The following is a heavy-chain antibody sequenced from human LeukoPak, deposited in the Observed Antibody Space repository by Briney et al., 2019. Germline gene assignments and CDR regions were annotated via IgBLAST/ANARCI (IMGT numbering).Heavy chain of an antibody. CDR1: GFTFDDYA. CDR2: ISWNSGSI. D-gene: IGHD6-25*01. J-gene: IGHJ6*03. V-gene: IGHV3-9*01. Sequence: GRSLRLSCAASGFTFDDYAMHWVRQAPGKGLEWVSGISWNSGSIGYADSVKGRLTISRDNAKNSLYLQMNSLRAEDTALYYCAKDVVTGTGFFFIMDVWGKGTTVTVSS. CDR3: AKDVVTGTGFFFIMDV.